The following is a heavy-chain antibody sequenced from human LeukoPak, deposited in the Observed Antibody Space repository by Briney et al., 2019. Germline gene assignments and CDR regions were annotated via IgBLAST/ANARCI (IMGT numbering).Heavy chain of an antibody. CDR2: IYYSGST. CDR1: GGSISSYY. Sequence: SETLSLTCTVSGGSISSYYWSWIRQPPGKGLEWIGYIYYSGSTNYNPSLKSRVTISVDTSKNQFSLKLSSVTAADTAVYYCARVRGSAEFHYMDVWGKGTRSPSP. CDR3: ARVRGSAEFHYMDV. J-gene: IGHJ6*03. V-gene: IGHV4-59*01. D-gene: IGHD2-15*01.